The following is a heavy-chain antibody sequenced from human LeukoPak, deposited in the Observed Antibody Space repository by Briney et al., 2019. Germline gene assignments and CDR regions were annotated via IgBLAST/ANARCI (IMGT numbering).Heavy chain of an antibody. D-gene: IGHD3-9*01. CDR3: AKDIGYDILTGYLVAFDI. CDR2: ISWNSGSI. CDR1: GFTFDDYA. V-gene: IGHV3-9*01. Sequence: GGSLRLSCAASGFTFDDYAMHWVREALGKGVEWVSGISWNSGSIGYADSVKGRFTISRDNAKNSLYLQMNSLRAEDTALYYCAKDIGYDILTGYLVAFDIWGQGTMVTVSS. J-gene: IGHJ3*02.